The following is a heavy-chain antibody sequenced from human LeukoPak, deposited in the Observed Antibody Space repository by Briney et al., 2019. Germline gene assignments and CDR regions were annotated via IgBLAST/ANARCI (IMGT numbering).Heavy chain of an antibody. Sequence: GGSLRLSCAASGFTFSNAWMSWVRQAPGKGLEWVGRIKSKTDGGTTDYAAPVKGRFTISRDDSKNTLYLQMNSLKTEDTAVYYCTSRIAAAGGDYWGQGTLVTVSS. V-gene: IGHV3-15*01. CDR1: GFTFSNAW. J-gene: IGHJ4*02. D-gene: IGHD6-13*01. CDR3: TSRIAAAGGDY. CDR2: IKSKTDGGTT.